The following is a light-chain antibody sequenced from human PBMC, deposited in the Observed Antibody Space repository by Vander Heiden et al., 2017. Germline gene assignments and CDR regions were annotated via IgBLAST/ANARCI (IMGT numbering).Light chain of an antibody. Sequence: QSVLTQPPSASGTPGQRVTISCSGSSSNIGRNTVNWYQQLPATAPKHLIYTNNPRPSGVPDRFSGSKSGPSASLAISGLQSEDEADYYCASWDDSLNCWVFGGVTKLTVL. CDR2: TNN. V-gene: IGLV1-44*01. CDR1: SSNIGRNT. J-gene: IGLJ3*02. CDR3: ASWDDSLNCWV.